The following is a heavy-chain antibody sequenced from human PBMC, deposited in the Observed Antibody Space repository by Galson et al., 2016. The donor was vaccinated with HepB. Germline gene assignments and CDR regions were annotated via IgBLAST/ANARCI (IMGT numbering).Heavy chain of an antibody. V-gene: IGHV3-30-3*01. J-gene: IGHJ4*02. CDR2: ITFDGSNK. D-gene: IGHD3-16*01. CDR3: ASNTYSYDKPGTHYXNFFHY. Sequence: RLSCAASXXXFSRYXXHWVRXSPDKGLEXXXVITFDGSNKYYEDSMKGRFSISRDNSKNTLYLEMNSLRTEDAAVYYCASNTYSYDKPGTHYXNFFHYXXQGTXVTXXS. CDR1: XXXFSRYX.